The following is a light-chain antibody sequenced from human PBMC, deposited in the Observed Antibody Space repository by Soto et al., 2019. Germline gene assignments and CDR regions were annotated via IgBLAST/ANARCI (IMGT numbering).Light chain of an antibody. Sequence: QAVVTQPRSVSGSPGQSVTISCTGTNSDVGGYNYVSWYQQHPGEAPKFMIYDVSKRPSGVPDRFSGSKSGNTASLTISGLQAEDEADYYCCSYAGSYSYVFGTGTKVTVL. CDR2: DVS. V-gene: IGLV2-11*01. CDR3: CSYAGSYSYV. J-gene: IGLJ1*01. CDR1: NSDVGGYNY.